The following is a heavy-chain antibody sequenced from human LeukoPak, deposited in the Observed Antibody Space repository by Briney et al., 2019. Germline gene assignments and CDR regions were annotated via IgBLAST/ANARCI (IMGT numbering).Heavy chain of an antibody. V-gene: IGHV4-34*01. J-gene: IGHJ4*02. Sequence: PSETLSFTCAVYGESFSGFYWSWIRQVPGKGLEWIGEINHTGDTKYNPSLKSRVTIPADTSKNQFSLKLRSVTAADTAVYYCARYRGVVGIDYWGQGTLVTVSS. D-gene: IGHD2-15*01. CDR1: GESFSGFY. CDR3: ARYRGVVGIDY. CDR2: INHTGDT.